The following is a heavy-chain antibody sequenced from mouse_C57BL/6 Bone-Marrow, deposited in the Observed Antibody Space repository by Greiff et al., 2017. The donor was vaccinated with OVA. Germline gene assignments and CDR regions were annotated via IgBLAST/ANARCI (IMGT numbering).Heavy chain of an antibody. D-gene: IGHD2-1*01. Sequence: EVKLQQSGPELVKPGASVKISCKASGYSFTGYYMHWVKQSHGNILDWIGYIYPYNGVSSYNQKFKGKATLTVDKSSSTAYMELRSLTSEDSAVYYCARERGNYPYYAMDYWGQGTSVTVSS. J-gene: IGHJ4*01. CDR1: GYSFTGYY. V-gene: IGHV1-31*01. CDR3: ARERGNYPYYAMDY. CDR2: IYPYNGVS.